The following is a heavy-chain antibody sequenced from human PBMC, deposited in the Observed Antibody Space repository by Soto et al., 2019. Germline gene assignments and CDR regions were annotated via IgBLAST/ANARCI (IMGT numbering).Heavy chain of an antibody. J-gene: IGHJ5*02. CDR3: TTDGIYGIYNWFDP. Sequence: GGSLRLSCAASGFTFSNAWMNWVRQAPGKGLEWVGRIKSKTDGGTTDYAAPVKGRFTISRDDSKNTLYLQMNSLKTEDTAVYYCTTDGIYGIYNWFDPWGQGTLVTVSS. CDR2: IKSKTDGGTT. CDR1: GFTFSNAW. V-gene: IGHV3-15*07. D-gene: IGHD3-3*02.